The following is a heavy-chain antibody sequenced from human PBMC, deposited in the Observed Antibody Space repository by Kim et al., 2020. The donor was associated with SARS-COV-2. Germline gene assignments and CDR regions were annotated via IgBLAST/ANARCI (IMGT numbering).Heavy chain of an antibody. CDR3: ARQSVLRFLEWFIDY. J-gene: IGHJ4*02. Sequence: PSHKSRLTISVDTSKNQFSLKLSSVTAADTAVYYCARQSVLRFLEWFIDYWGQGTLVTVSS. D-gene: IGHD3-3*01. V-gene: IGHV4-39*01.